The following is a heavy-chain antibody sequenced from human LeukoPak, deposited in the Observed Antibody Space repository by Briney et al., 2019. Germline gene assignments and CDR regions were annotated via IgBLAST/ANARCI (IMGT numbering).Heavy chain of an antibody. CDR2: ISSSDNTI. CDR1: GFTFSSYE. V-gene: IGHV3-48*03. CDR3: ARDSTYLYYYYMDV. Sequence: PGGSLRLSCAASGFTFSSYEMNWVRQAPGKGLEWVSYISSSDNTIYYADSVKGRFTISRDNAKNSLYLQMNSLRAEDTAVYYCARDSTYLYYYYMDVWGKGTTVTISS. J-gene: IGHJ6*03. D-gene: IGHD2-2*01.